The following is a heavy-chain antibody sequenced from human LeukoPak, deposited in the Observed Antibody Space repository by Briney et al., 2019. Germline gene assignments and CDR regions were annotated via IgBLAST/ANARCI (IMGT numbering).Heavy chain of an antibody. CDR3: AKGEGYSYGYGDYFDY. CDR1: GFTFSSYA. CDR2: ISGSGGST. Sequence: GGSQRLSCAASGFTFSSYAMSWVRQAPGKGLEWVSAISGSGGSTYYADSVKGRFTISRDNSKNTLYLQMNSLRAEDTAVYYCAKGEGYSYGYGDYFDYWGQGTLVTVSS. J-gene: IGHJ4*02. D-gene: IGHD5-18*01. V-gene: IGHV3-23*01.